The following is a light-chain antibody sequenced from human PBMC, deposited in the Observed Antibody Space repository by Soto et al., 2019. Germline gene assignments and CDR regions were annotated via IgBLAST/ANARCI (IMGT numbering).Light chain of an antibody. CDR1: QSVSNS. V-gene: IGKV3-11*01. Sequence: ENVLTQSPATLSLSPGERATLSCRASQSVSNSLACYQQKPGQAPRLLIYGASNRATGIPARFSGSGSGTDFTLTISSLEPEDFAVYYCQHRSTWPPMFTFCPGTKVDIK. J-gene: IGKJ3*01. CDR3: QHRSTWPPMFT. CDR2: GAS.